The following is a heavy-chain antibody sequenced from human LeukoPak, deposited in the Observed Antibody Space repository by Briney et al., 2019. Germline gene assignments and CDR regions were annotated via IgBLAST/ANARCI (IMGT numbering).Heavy chain of an antibody. D-gene: IGHD1-26*01. Sequence: GASVKVSCKASGYTFTGYYIHWVRQAPGQGLEWMGWINPNSGGTNYAQKFQGRVTMTRDTSISTAYMELSRLRSDDTAVYYCARWVGATTGDYYYYMDVWGKGTTVTVSS. J-gene: IGHJ6*03. CDR3: ARWVGATTGDYYYYMDV. CDR1: GYTFTGYY. V-gene: IGHV1-2*02. CDR2: INPNSGGT.